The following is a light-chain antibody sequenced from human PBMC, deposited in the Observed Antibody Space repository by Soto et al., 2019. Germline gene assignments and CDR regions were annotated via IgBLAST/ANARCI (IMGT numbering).Light chain of an antibody. CDR1: TGEVTSDYY. V-gene: IGLV7-43*01. J-gene: IGLJ3*02. CDR2: STS. Sequence: QTVVTQEPSLTVSPGGTVTLTCASSTGEVTSDYYPNWLHQKPGQTPRALIYSTSNKYAWTPARFSGSLLGGNAALTLSGAQPEDEADYYCLLYYGGARVFGGGTKLTVL. CDR3: LLYYGGARV.